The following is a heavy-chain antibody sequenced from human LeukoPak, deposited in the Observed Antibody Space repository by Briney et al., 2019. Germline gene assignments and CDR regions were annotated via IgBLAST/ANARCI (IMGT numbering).Heavy chain of an antibody. Sequence: GGSLRLSCAASGYTLSSYGMHWVRQAPGKGLEWVAVISYDGSNKYYADSVKGRFTISRDNSKNTLYLQMNSLRAEDTAVYYCAKPDSSGWYYVDYWGQGTLVTVSS. D-gene: IGHD6-19*01. J-gene: IGHJ4*02. V-gene: IGHV3-30*18. CDR1: GYTLSSYG. CDR2: ISYDGSNK. CDR3: AKPDSSGWYYVDY.